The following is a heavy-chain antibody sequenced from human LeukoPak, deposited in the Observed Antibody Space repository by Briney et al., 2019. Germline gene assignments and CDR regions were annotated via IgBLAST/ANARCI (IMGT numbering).Heavy chain of an antibody. CDR2: ISSSSSTI. D-gene: IGHD2-2*01. V-gene: IGHV3-48*01. CDR3: ARGEDIVVVPAALAFDI. CDR1: GFTFSSYS. J-gene: IGHJ3*02. Sequence: PGGSLRLSCAASGFTFSSYSMNWVRQAPGKGPEWVSYISSSSSTIYYADSVKGRFTISRDNAKNSLYLQMNSLRAEDTAVYYCARGEDIVVVPAALAFDIWGQGTMVTVSS.